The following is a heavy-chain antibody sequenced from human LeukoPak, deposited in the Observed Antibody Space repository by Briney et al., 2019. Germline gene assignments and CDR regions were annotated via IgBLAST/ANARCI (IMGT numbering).Heavy chain of an antibody. CDR3: ARDGRTTVVTWANGY. CDR1: GFTFSDYY. D-gene: IGHD4-23*01. J-gene: IGHJ4*02. V-gene: IGHV3-11*04. Sequence: GGSLRLSCAASGFTFSDYYMSWIRQAPGKGLEWVSYISSSGSTIYYADSVKGRFTISRDNAKNSLYLQMNSLRAEDTAVYYCARDGRTTVVTWANGYWGQGTLVTVSS. CDR2: ISSSGSTI.